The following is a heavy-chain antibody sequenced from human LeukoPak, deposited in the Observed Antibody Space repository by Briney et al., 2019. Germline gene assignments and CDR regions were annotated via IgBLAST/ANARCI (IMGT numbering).Heavy chain of an antibody. V-gene: IGHV3-15*05. CDR1: GFTFSKAW. D-gene: IGHD3-10*01. CDR3: ATGLRGVLNYYGMDV. J-gene: IGHJ6*02. CDR2: IIKKTNGGTT. Sequence: PGGSLRLSCAASGFTFSKAWMSWVRQAPGKGLEWVGRIIKKTNGGTTEYAVPVKGRFTISRDDSKNTLYLQLSSLRTEDTAVYYCATGLRGVLNYYGMDVWGQGTTVTVSS.